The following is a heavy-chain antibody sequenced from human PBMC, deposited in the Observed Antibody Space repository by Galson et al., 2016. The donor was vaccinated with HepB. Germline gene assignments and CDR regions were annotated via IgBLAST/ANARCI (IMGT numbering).Heavy chain of an antibody. J-gene: IGHJ4*02. D-gene: IGHD3-3*01. V-gene: IGHV3-33*01. CDR3: STAGGVVPLASRSFDY. CDR2: IWSDGSNQ. Sequence: SLRLSCAASGFTFSRYGMHWVRQAPGKGLEWVAVIWSDGSNQYIVDSVKGRFTISRDNSKNTLYLQMNSLRSEDTAVYYCSTAGGVVPLASRSFDYWGQGTLVTVSS. CDR1: GFTFSRYG.